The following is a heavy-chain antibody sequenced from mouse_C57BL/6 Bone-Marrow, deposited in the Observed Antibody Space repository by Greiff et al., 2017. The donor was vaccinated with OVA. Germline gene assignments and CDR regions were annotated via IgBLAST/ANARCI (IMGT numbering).Heavy chain of an antibody. V-gene: IGHV1-81*01. CDR2: IYPRSGNT. J-gene: IGHJ2*01. CDR3: SRRRIGYYGSSYDY. D-gene: IGHD1-1*01. CDR1: GYTFTSYG. Sequence: QVQLKQSGAELARPGASVKLSCKASGYTFTSYGISWVKQRTGQGLEWIGEIYPRSGNTYYNEKFKGKATLTADKSSSTASMELRSMTSEDAAVYFYSRRRIGYYGSSYDYWGQGTTLTVSS.